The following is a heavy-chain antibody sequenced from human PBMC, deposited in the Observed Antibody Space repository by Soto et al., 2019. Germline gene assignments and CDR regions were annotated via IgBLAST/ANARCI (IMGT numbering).Heavy chain of an antibody. Sequence: SETLSLTCAVSGGSISNGGYSWSWIRQPPGKGLEWIGYMYHSGSTYYNPSLKSRVTISVDTSKNQFSLKLSSVTAADTALYYCARGFHDSRGYSSPFDNWGQGILVTVSS. V-gene: IGHV4-30-2*01. D-gene: IGHD3-22*01. CDR1: GGSISNGGYS. J-gene: IGHJ5*02. CDR3: ARGFHDSRGYSSPFDN. CDR2: MYHSGST.